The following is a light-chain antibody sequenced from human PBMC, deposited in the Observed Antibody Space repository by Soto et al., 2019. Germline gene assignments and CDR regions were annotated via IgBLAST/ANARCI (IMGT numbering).Light chain of an antibody. V-gene: IGKV3-15*01. CDR1: QSVSSN. J-gene: IGKJ1*01. CDR3: QHYNNWPRT. Sequence: EILMTQSPATLSVSLGERATLSCRASQSVSSNLAWYQQKPGQAPRLLIYGASTRATGIPARFSGSGSGTEFTLTISSLQSEDFAVYYCQHYNNWPRTFGQGTKVEIK. CDR2: GAS.